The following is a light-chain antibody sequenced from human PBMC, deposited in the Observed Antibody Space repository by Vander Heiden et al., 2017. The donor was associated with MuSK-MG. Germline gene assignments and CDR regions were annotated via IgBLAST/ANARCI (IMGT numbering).Light chain of an antibody. CDR3: QQYHNWPPLT. CDR2: GAS. J-gene: IGKJ4*01. Sequence: EIVMTQSPATLSVSPGERATVSCRASQSISSNLAWYQQKPGQAPRLLIYGASTRATGIPARFSGSGSGTDFTLTISSLQSEDFAVYYCQQYHNWPPLTFGGGTKVEIK. CDR1: QSISSN. V-gene: IGKV3-15*01.